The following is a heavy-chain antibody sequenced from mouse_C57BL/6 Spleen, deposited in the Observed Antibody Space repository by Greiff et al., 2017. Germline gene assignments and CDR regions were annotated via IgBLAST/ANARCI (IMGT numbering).Heavy chain of an antibody. V-gene: IGHV3-6*01. J-gene: IGHJ3*02. D-gene: IGHD6-2*01. CDR3: ARGVSE. CDR2: ISYDGSN. CDR1: GYSITSGYY. Sequence: EVKLMESGPGLVKPSQSLSLTGSVTGYSITSGYYWNWIRQFPGNKLEWMGYISYDGSNNYNPSLKNRISITRDTSKNQFFLKLNSVTTEDTATYYCARGVSEWGQGTLVTVSA.